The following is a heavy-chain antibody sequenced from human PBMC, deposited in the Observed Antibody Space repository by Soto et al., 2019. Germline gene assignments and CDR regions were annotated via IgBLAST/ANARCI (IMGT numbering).Heavy chain of an antibody. CDR1: GGSISSGHYP. V-gene: IGHV4-30-2*01. CDR2: IYPGGNT. J-gene: IGHJ4*02. CDR3: AREVSSRNGYYY. Sequence: TLSLTCAVSGGSISSGHYPWTWIRQPPGKGLKWIGYIYPGGNTYYSPSLKTRATISLDTSKNQFSLRLTSVTAADTALYYCAREVSSRNGYYYWGQGTLVTVSS. D-gene: IGHD5-18*01.